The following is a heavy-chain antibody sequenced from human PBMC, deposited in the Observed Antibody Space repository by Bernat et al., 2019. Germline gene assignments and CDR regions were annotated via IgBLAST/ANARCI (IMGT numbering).Heavy chain of an antibody. V-gene: IGHV3-30*03. CDR1: GFTFSSYG. CDR2: ISYDGSNK. D-gene: IGHD4-17*01. Sequence: QVQLVESGGGVVQPGRSLRLSCAASGFTFSSYGMHWVRQAPGKGLEWVAVISYDGSNKYYADSVKGRFTISRDNSKNTLYLQMNSLRAEDTAVYYCARGARDYFYYFDYWGQGTLVTVSS. CDR3: ARGARDYFYYFDY. J-gene: IGHJ4*02.